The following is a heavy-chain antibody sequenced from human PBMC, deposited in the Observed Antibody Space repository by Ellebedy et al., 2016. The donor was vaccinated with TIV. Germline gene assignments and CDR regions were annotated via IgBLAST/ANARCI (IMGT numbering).Heavy chain of an antibody. J-gene: IGHJ4*02. D-gene: IGHD4-23*01. CDR2: IYHSGMT. CDR3: AGDGADRWDY. Sequence: MPSETLSLTCTVSGNSISSGYFWGWLRQPPGKGLWRIGSIYHSGMTYYNPSLKSRVSISVDTAKNQLSLRLSSVTAADTAVYYCAGDGADRWDYWGQGTLVTVSS. CDR1: GNSISSGYF. V-gene: IGHV4-38-2*02.